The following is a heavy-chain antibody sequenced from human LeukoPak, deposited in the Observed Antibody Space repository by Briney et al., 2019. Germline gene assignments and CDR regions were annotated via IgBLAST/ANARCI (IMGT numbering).Heavy chain of an antibody. CDR2: VGPAGDT. CDR3: VRGKRTSGYDSNFDY. Sequence: GGSLRLSCAASGFTFSSNYMSWVRQPTAKGLEWVSGVGPAGDTYYPGSVKGRFTISRENAKNSLYLQMNSLRAGDTAVYYCVRGKRTSGYDSNFDYWGQGTLVTVSS. CDR1: GFTFSSNY. V-gene: IGHV3-13*04. D-gene: IGHD5-12*01. J-gene: IGHJ4*02.